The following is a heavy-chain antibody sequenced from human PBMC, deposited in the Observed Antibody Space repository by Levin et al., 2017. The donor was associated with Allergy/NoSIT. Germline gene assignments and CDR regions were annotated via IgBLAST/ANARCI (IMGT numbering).Heavy chain of an antibody. CDR1: GSSISSGHW. CDR3: ARRGYGRLHY. D-gene: IGHD5-18*01. CDR2: IYHGGIT. V-gene: IGHV4-4*02. Sequence: SCAVSGSSISSGHWWNWVRQSPGKGLEWIGEIYHGGITHYSPSLKSRVTMSVDISKNQFSLHLNSVTAADTAVYYCARRGYGRLHYWGQGTLVTVSS. J-gene: IGHJ4*02.